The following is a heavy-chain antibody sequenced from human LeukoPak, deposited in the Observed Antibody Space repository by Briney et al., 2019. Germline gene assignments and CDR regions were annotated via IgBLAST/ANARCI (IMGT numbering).Heavy chain of an antibody. CDR3: ARDRNYGDYGTPRYFDY. CDR1: GFTFTTYT. Sequence: GGSLRLSCAVSGFTFTTYTMNWVRQAPGKGLEWVSFITSSSSYIYYADSVKGRFTISRDNAKNSLYLQMNSLRAEDTAVYYCARDRNYGDYGTPRYFDYWGQGTLVTVSS. J-gene: IGHJ4*02. CDR2: ITSSSSYI. V-gene: IGHV3-21*01. D-gene: IGHD4-17*01.